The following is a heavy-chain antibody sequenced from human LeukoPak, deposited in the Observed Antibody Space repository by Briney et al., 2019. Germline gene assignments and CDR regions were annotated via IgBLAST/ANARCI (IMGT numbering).Heavy chain of an antibody. CDR3: ASPAKYSDTWYFDY. D-gene: IGHD6-6*01. J-gene: IGHJ4*02. CDR2: IKGDGSEK. CDR1: GFTVSSDW. Sequence: GESLRLSCAAPGFTVSSDWMSWVRQAPGKGLEWVANIKGDGSEKYYVDSVKGRFTISRDNAKNSLYLQMNSLRAEDTAVYYCASPAKYSDTWYFDYWGQGTLVTVSS. V-gene: IGHV3-7*01.